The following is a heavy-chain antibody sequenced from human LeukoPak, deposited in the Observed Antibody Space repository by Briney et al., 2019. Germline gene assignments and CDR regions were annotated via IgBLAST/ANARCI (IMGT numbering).Heavy chain of an antibody. Sequence: GGSLRLSCAASGFTFSSYSMNWVRQAPGKGLEWVAVIWYDGSNKYYADSVKGRFTISRDNSKNTLYLQMNSLRAEDTAVYYCARGASGAQIDYWGQGTLVTVSS. CDR3: ARGASGAQIDY. V-gene: IGHV3-33*08. CDR1: GFTFSSYS. CDR2: IWYDGSNK. J-gene: IGHJ4*02. D-gene: IGHD1-26*01.